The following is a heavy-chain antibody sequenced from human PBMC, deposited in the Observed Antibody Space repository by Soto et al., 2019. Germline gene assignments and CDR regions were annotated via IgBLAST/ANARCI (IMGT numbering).Heavy chain of an antibody. D-gene: IGHD1-1*01. J-gene: IGHJ4*02. CDR3: ARQGLWNYFDY. CDR1: GGSISSSSYY. Sequence: SETLSLTCTVSGGSISSSSYYWGWIRQPPGKGLEWIGSIYYSGSTYYNPSLKSRVTISVDTSKNQFSLKLSSVTAADTAVYYCARQGLWNYFDYWGQGTLVTVSS. V-gene: IGHV4-39*01. CDR2: IYYSGST.